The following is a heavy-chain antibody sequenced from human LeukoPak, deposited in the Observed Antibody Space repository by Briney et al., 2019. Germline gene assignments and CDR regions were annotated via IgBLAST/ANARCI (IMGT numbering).Heavy chain of an antibody. CDR1: GYTFTGYY. V-gene: IGHV1-2*06. CDR3: ARGPSSSDY. CDR2: INPDSGGT. J-gene: IGHJ4*02. D-gene: IGHD5/OR15-5a*01. Sequence: GASVKVSCKVSGYTFTGYYLHWLRQAPGQGLEWMGRINPDSGGTNYAQKFQGRVTMTRDTSINTAYMDLSSLRSDDTAVYYCARGPSSSDYWGQGTLVTVSS.